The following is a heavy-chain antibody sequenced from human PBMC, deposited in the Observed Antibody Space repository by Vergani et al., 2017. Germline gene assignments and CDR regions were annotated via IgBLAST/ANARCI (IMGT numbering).Heavy chain of an antibody. CDR1: GFTFSSYG. D-gene: IGHD3-22*01. Sequence: QVQLVESGGGVVQPGRSLRLSCAASGFTFSSYGMHWVRQAPGKGLEWVAVISYDGSNKYYADSVKGRFTISRDNSKNTLYLQMNSLRAEDTAVYYCASLPQGYDSSGYYQTKKDYWGQGTLVTVSS. V-gene: IGHV3-30*03. CDR2: ISYDGSNK. J-gene: IGHJ4*02. CDR3: ASLPQGYDSSGYYQTKKDY.